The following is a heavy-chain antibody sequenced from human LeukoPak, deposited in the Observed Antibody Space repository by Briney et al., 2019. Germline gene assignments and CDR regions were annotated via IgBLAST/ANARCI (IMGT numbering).Heavy chain of an antibody. D-gene: IGHD3-22*01. CDR1: GYTFTGYY. J-gene: IGHJ4*02. Sequence: SVKVSCKASGYTFTGYYMHWVRQAPGQGLEWMGGIIPIFGTANYAQKFQGRVTITTDESTSTAYMELSSLRSEDTAVYYCARSYYYGSSGHAHFDYWGQGTLVTVSS. CDR3: ARSYYYGSSGHAHFDY. V-gene: IGHV1-69*05. CDR2: IIPIFGTA.